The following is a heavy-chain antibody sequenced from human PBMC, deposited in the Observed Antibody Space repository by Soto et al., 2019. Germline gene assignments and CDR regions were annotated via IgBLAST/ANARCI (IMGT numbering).Heavy chain of an antibody. CDR2: INGSGGRT. CDR1: EFIFSKSS. J-gene: IGHJ1*01. Sequence: LRLSCAASEFIFSKSSMMWVRQAPGAVLEWVSGINGSGGRTFYADSVKGRFTISRDNLKNTLFMQMNSLKAEDTAIYYCVKWGDDSKYFHHWGQGALVTVSS. V-gene: IGHV3-23*01. CDR3: VKWGDDSKYFHH. D-gene: IGHD2-21*02.